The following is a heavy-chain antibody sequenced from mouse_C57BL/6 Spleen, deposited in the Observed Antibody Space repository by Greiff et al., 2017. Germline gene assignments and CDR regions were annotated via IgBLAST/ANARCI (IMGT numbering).Heavy chain of an antibody. D-gene: IGHD1-1*01. J-gene: IGHJ4*01. CDR3: ARHEEDDYGSSYRYAMDY. CDR1: GYTFTEYT. CDR2: VYPGSGSI. V-gene: IGHV1-62-2*01. Sequence: QVQLQQSGAELVKPGASVKLSCKASGYTFTEYTIHWVKQRSGQGLEWIGWVYPGSGSIKYNEKFKDKATLTADKSSSTVYMELSRLTSEDSAVYFCARHEEDDYGSSYRYAMDYWGQGTSVTVSS.